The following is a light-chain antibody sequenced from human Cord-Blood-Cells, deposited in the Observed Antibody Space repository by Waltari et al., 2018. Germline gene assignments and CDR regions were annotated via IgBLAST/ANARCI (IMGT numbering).Light chain of an antibody. Sequence: DIQINQSPSSMSAAVGDRVTFTCRASKGISNYLAWYQPKPGKVPKLLIYAASTLQSGVPSRFSGSGSGTDFTLTISSLQPEDVSTYYCQKYNSAPRTFGQGTKVEIK. CDR1: KGISNY. CDR3: QKYNSAPRT. V-gene: IGKV1-27*01. J-gene: IGKJ1*01. CDR2: AAS.